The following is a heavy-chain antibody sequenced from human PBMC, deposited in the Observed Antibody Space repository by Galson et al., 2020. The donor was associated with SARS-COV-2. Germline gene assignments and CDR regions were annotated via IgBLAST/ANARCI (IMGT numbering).Heavy chain of an antibody. CDR3: ATEVVTMVRGVIKKVYYGMDV. V-gene: IGHV4-39*01. D-gene: IGHD3-10*01. CDR1: GGSISSSSYY. J-gene: IGHJ6*02. CDR2: IYYSGSP. Sequence: SQTLSLTCTVSGGSISSSSYYWGWIRQPPGKGLEWIGSIYYSGSPYYNPSLKSRVTISVDTSKNQFSLKLSSVTAADTAVYYCATEVVTMVRGVIKKVYYGMDVWGQGTTVTVSS.